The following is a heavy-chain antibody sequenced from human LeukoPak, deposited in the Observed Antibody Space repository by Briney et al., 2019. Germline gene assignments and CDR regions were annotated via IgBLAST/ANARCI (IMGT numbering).Heavy chain of an antibody. V-gene: IGHV3-7*04. Sequence: GGSLRLSCAASGSTFSSYWMSWVRQAPGKGLEWVANIKQDGSEKYYVDSVKGRFTISRDNAKNSLYLQMNSLRAEDTAVYYCARGTTSRYHNFPYWGQGTLVTVSS. D-gene: IGHD2-2*01. CDR1: GSTFSSYW. CDR3: ARGTTSRYHNFPY. CDR2: IKQDGSEK. J-gene: IGHJ4*02.